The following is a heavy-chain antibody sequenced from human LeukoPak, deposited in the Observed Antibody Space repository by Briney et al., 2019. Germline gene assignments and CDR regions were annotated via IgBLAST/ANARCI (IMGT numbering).Heavy chain of an antibody. CDR1: GLTFSSYG. CDR2: ISYDGSNK. Sequence: PGRSLRLSCAPSGLTFSSYGMHWVRPAPGNGLEWVAVISYDGSNKYYADSVKGRFTISRDNSKNTLYLRMNSLRAEDTAVYYCARDKGGGNVLRYFDWLPRAVYFDYWGQGTLVTVSS. D-gene: IGHD3-9*01. CDR3: ARDKGGGNVLRYFDWLPRAVYFDY. V-gene: IGHV3-30*03. J-gene: IGHJ4*02.